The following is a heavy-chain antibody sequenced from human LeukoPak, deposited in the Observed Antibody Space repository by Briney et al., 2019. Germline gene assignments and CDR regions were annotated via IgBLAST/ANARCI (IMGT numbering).Heavy chain of an antibody. CDR2: INPNSGGT. J-gene: IGHJ6*03. D-gene: IGHD6-13*01. CDR3: ARERALYSSSWGYYYYYYMDV. V-gene: IGHV1-2*02. CDR1: GYTFTGYY. Sequence: GASVKVSCKASGYTFTGYYMHWVRQAPGQGLEWMGWINPNSGGTNYAQKFQGRVTMTRDTSISTAYMELSRLRSDDTAVYYCARERALYSSSWGYYYYYYMDVWGKGTTVTVSS.